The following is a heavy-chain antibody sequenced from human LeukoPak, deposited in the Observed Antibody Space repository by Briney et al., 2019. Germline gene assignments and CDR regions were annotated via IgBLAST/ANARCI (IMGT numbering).Heavy chain of an antibody. J-gene: IGHJ4*02. D-gene: IGHD2-2*01. Sequence: SVKVSCKASGGTFSSYAISWVRQAPGQGLEWMGRIIPILGIANYAQKFQGRVTITADKSASTAYMELSSLRSEDTAVYYCARDCSSTSCYDWGQGTLVTVSS. CDR3: ARDCSSTSCYD. V-gene: IGHV1-69*04. CDR1: GGTFSSYA. CDR2: IIPILGIA.